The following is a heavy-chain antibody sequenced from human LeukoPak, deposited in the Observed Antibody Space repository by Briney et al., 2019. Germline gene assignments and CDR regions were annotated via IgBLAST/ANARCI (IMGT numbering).Heavy chain of an antibody. CDR2: ISGTGTNT. Sequence: PGGSLRLSCAASGFTFSSFWMSWIRQAPGKGLEWVAAISGTGTNTFYSDSVKGRFTISRDNSKNTLYLQMSSLRVEDTAVYYCALKAGLPAYDVWGQGTLVTVSS. V-gene: IGHV3-23*01. J-gene: IGHJ3*01. CDR1: GFTFSSFW. CDR3: ALKAGLPAYDV. D-gene: IGHD3-10*01.